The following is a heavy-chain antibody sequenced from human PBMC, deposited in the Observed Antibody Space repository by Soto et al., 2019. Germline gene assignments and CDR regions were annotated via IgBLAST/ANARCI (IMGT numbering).Heavy chain of an antibody. CDR3: AKDRRAGGNYGXYSDF. CDR1: GFTFSSYG. Sequence: EVQLLESGGGLVQPGGSLRLSCAASGFTFSSYGMTWVRQAPGKGLEWVSFSSATGAGTYYADSVKGRFTISRDNSKNTLYLQMTSLRADDTAVYYCAKDRRAGGNYGXYSDFWGQGALVIVSS. D-gene: IGHD1-7*01. V-gene: IGHV3-23*01. CDR2: SSATGAGT. J-gene: IGHJ4*02.